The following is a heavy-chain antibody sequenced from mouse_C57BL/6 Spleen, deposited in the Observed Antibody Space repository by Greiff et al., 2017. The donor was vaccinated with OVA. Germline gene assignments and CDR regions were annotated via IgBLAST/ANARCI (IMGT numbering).Heavy chain of an antibody. Sequence: LQQSGAALVRPGSSVKLSCKDSYFAFMARAMHWVKQRPGHGLEWIGSFTMYSDATAYSENFKGKATLTANTSSRTAYMELSSLTSEDSAVYYGASSENWYFDVWGTGTTVTVSS. V-gene: IGHV1-49*01. CDR2: FTMYSDAT. J-gene: IGHJ1*03. CDR1: YFAFMARA. D-gene: IGHD6-1*01. CDR3: ASSENWYFDV.